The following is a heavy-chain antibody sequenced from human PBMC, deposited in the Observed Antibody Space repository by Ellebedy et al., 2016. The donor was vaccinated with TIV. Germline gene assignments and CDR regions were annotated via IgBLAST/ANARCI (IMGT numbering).Heavy chain of an antibody. CDR2: IQTTGST. CDR1: VDSINTY. Sequence: VSVDSINTYWTWIRQPAGKGLEWIGRIQTTGSTNYKSSLTSRVTMSLDTSKNQFPLKLNSVTAADTAVFYCARRVTTTIRANWYFDLWGRGTLFTVSS. CDR3: ARRVTTTIRANWYFDL. J-gene: IGHJ2*01. V-gene: IGHV4-4*07. D-gene: IGHD4-17*01.